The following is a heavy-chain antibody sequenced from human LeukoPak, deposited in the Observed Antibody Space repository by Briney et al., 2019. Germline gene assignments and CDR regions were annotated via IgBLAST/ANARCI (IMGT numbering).Heavy chain of an antibody. J-gene: IGHJ2*01. Sequence: SETLSLTCTVSGGSISSSSYYWGWIRLPPGKGLEWIGSILYSGTTYNNPSLKSRVTMSVDTSKNQFSLRLNSVTAADTAVYYCARHVGGGYWYFDYWGRGTQVTVSS. D-gene: IGHD2-15*01. CDR3: ARHVGGGYWYFDY. CDR1: GGSISSSSYY. CDR2: ILYSGTT. V-gene: IGHV4-39*01.